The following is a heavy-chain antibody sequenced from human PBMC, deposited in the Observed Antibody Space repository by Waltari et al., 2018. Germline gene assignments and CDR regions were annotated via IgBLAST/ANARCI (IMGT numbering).Heavy chain of an antibody. D-gene: IGHD3-10*01. CDR3: VASMVRGVT. Sequence: QVQLQQWGAGLLKPSETLSLTCAVYGGSFSGYYWSWIRQPPGKGLEWIGEINHSGSTNYNPSRKRRVTISVDTSKNQFSLKLSSVTAADTAVYYCVASMVRGVTWGQGTLVTVSS. CDR1: GGSFSGYY. CDR2: INHSGST. V-gene: IGHV4-34*01. J-gene: IGHJ5*02.